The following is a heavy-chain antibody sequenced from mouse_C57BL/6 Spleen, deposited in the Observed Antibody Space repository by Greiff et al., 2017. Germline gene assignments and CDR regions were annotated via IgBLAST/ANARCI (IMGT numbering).Heavy chain of an antibody. V-gene: IGHV1-42*01. D-gene: IGHD1-1*01. J-gene: IGHJ1*03. CDR2: INPSTGGT. Sequence: LVESGPELVKPGASVKISCKASGYSFTGYYMNWVKQSPEKSLEWIGEINPSTGGTTYNQKFKAKATLTVDKSSSTAYMQLKSLTSEDSAVYYCASLYYYGSSWYFDVWGTGTTVTVSS. CDR3: ASLYYYGSSWYFDV. CDR1: GYSFTGYY.